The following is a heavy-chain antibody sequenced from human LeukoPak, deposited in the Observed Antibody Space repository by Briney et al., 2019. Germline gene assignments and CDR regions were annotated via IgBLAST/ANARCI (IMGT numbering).Heavy chain of an antibody. CDR2: INPNSGGT. CDR1: GYTFSGYY. Sequence: ASVKVSCKASGYTFSGYYMHWVRQAPGQGLEWMGWINPNSGGTNYAQKFQGRVTMTRDTSISAAYKDLSSLTSDDTAVYYCARGGTICSGGDCFLNWLDPWGQGTLVTVSS. V-gene: IGHV1-2*02. J-gene: IGHJ5*02. CDR3: ARGGTICSGGDCFLNWLDP. D-gene: IGHD2-21*02.